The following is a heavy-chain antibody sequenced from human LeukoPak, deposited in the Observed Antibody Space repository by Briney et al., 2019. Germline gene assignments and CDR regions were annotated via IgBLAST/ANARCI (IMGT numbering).Heavy chain of an antibody. V-gene: IGHV3-23*01. J-gene: IGHJ4*02. CDR3: ARDRSTVTTPIG. Sequence: GGSLRLSCAASGFTFSGYAMSWVRQAPGKGLEWVSAISGRGDNTYYADSVKGRFTISRDNSKNTLYLQMDSLRAEDTAMYYCARDRSTVTTPIGWGQGALVTVSS. CDR1: GFTFSGYA. D-gene: IGHD4-17*01. CDR2: ISGRGDNT.